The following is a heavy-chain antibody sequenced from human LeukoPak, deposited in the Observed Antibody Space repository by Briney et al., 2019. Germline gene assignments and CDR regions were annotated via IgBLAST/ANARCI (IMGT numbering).Heavy chain of an antibody. CDR3: ARKGGYYDSSGYYYDYDAFDI. V-gene: IGHV4-59*01. Sequence: PSETLSLTCAVYGGSFSGYYWSWIRQPPGKGLEWIGYIYYSGSTNYNPSLKSRVTISIDTSKNQFSLKLSSVTAADTAVYYCARKGGYYDSSGYYYDYDAFDIWGQGTMVTVSS. D-gene: IGHD3-22*01. J-gene: IGHJ3*02. CDR2: IYYSGST. CDR1: GGSFSGYY.